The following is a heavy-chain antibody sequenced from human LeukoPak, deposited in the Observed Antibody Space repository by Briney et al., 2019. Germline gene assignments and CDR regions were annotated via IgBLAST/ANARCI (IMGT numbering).Heavy chain of an antibody. Sequence: GGSLRLSCAASGFNFNNAWMSWVRQTPEKGLEWVGRIKSESDGGTIDLAVPVKGRFTISRDDSKKSLYLQMDSLKTEDTAIYFCTADWYYYGLGNHFGDFDLWGQGTLVTVSS. D-gene: IGHD3-10*01. J-gene: IGHJ4*02. CDR1: GFNFNNAW. V-gene: IGHV3-15*01. CDR3: TADWYYYGLGNHFGDFDL. CDR2: IKSESDGGTI.